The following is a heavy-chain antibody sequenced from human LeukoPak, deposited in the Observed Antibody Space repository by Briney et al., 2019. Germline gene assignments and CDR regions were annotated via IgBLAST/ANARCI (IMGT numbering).Heavy chain of an antibody. J-gene: IGHJ4*02. Sequence: ASVKVSCKASGYTFTSYYMHWVRQAPGQGLEWMGIINPSGGSTSYAQKFQGRVTMTRDTSTSTVYMELSSLRSEDTAVYYYARGLTIFGVVSPLDYWGQGTLVTVSS. CDR2: INPSGGST. CDR3: ARGLTIFGVVSPLDY. V-gene: IGHV1-46*01. CDR1: GYTFTSYY. D-gene: IGHD3-3*01.